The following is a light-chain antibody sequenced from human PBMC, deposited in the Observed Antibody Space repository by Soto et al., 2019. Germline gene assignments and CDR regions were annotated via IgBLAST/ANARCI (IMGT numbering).Light chain of an antibody. J-gene: IGKJ5*01. Sequence: EIQMTQYPSILSASVGDRSTITCMSSQTITNWLAWYQQKPGKAPRLLIYAASSLQGGVPSRFSGSGSGTEFTLTISSLQPEDFATYYCQQASSFPPTFGKGTRLEI. CDR3: QQASSFPPT. CDR2: AAS. V-gene: IGKV1-12*01. CDR1: QTITNW.